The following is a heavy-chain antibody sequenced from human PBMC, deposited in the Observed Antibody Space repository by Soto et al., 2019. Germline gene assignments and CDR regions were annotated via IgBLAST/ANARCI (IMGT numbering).Heavy chain of an antibody. D-gene: IGHD1-26*01. CDR2: ISGSGGST. CDR3: AKDTGWEPQDY. Sequence: EVQLLESGGGLVQPGGSLRLSCAASGFTFSSYAMSWVRQAPGKGLEWVSAISGSGGSTYYADSVKGRFTISRDNSKNTLYLQMKSLRAEETAVDYCAKDTGWEPQDYWGQGTLVTVSS. J-gene: IGHJ4*02. CDR1: GFTFSSYA. V-gene: IGHV3-23*01.